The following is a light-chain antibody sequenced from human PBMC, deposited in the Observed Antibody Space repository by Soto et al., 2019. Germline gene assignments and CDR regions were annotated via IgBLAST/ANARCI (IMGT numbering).Light chain of an antibody. V-gene: IGKV3-20*01. CDR3: QQYGSSPYT. CDR1: QSVSSSY. CDR2: GAS. J-gene: IGKJ2*01. Sequence: EIVLTQSPGTLSLSPGERATLSCRASQSVSSSYLAWYQQNPGQAPRLIIYGASDRATGIPDRFSGSGSGPDFTLTISRLEPEDFAVYYCQQYGSSPYTFVQGTKLQIK.